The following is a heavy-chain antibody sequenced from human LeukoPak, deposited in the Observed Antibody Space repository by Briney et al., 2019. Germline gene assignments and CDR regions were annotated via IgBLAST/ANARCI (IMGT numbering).Heavy chain of an antibody. CDR2: IYFSGST. D-gene: IGHD2-15*01. Sequence: SETLSLTRSVSGASISSSYWNWIRQPPGKGLEWIGYIYFSGSTNSNPSLKSRVTISLDTSKNQFSLRLRSVTAADTAVYYCARIDSHYYYYAMDVWGQGTSVTVSS. CDR3: ARIDSHYYYYAMDV. CDR1: GASISSSY. V-gene: IGHV4-59*01. J-gene: IGHJ6*02.